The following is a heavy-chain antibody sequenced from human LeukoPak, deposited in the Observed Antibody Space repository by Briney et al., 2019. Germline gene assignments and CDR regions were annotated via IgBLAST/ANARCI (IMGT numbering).Heavy chain of an antibody. CDR3: ARGLAYCGGDCSDFDY. V-gene: IGHV4-34*01. CDR1: GGSFSGYY. CDR2: INHSGST. D-gene: IGHD2-21*02. J-gene: IGHJ4*02. Sequence: SETLSLTCAVYGGSFSGYYWSWTRQPPGKGLEWIGEINHSGSTNYNPSLKSRVTISVDTSKNQFSLKLSSVTAADTAVYYCARGLAYCGGDCSDFDYWGQGTLVTVSS.